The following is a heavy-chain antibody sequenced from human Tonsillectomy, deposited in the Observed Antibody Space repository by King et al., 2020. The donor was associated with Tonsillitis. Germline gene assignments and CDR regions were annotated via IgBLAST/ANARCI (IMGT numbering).Heavy chain of an antibody. J-gene: IGHJ4*02. CDR1: GFTFRNYW. V-gene: IGHV3-7*01. CDR3: TSHLAYCGGDCYSGTGHLPIDY. D-gene: IGHD2-21*02. Sequence: QLVQSGGGLVQPGGSLRLSCAASGFTFRNYWMSWVRQAPGKGLEWGANIKQDGSEKYYVDSVKGRFTISRDNAKKSLYLQMNSLRAEDTAVYYCTSHLAYCGGDCYSGTGHLPIDYWGQGTLVTVSS. CDR2: IKQDGSEK.